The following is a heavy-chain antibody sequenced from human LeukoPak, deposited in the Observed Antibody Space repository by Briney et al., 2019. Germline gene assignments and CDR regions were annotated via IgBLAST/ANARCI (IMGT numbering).Heavy chain of an antibody. D-gene: IGHD2-2*01. CDR1: GFTFSSYS. J-gene: IGHJ6*03. V-gene: IGHV3-21*01. Sequence: GGSLRLSCAASGFTFSSYSMNWVRQAPGKGLEWVSSISSSSSYIYYADSVKGRFTISRDNAKNSLYLQMNSLRAEDTAVYYCARKGCSSTSCSLYLYYYYMDVWGKGTTVTVSS. CDR2: ISSSSSYI. CDR3: ARKGCSSTSCSLYLYYYYMDV.